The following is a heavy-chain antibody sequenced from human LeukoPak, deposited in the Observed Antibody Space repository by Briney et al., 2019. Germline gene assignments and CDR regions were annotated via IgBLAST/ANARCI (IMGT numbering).Heavy chain of an antibody. J-gene: IGHJ4*02. V-gene: IGHV3-23*01. CDR2: IGGRDTRI. D-gene: IGHD2-2*01. Sequence: GGSLRLSCVGSGFTFSSDDMIWVRQAPGKGLEWVSDIGGRDTRINYADSVKGRLTISRDNSKNTVYLQMSSLRVEDTAIYYCAREGQYCSSSACQFDYWGQGTLVTVSS. CDR1: GFTFSSDD. CDR3: AREGQYCSSSACQFDY.